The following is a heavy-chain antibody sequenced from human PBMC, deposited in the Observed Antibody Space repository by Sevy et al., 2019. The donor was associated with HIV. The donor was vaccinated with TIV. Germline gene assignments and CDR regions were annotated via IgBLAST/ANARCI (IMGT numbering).Heavy chain of an antibody. J-gene: IGHJ4*02. CDR2: INQDGSEK. D-gene: IGHD3-10*01. V-gene: IGHV3-7*01. CDR1: GFTFSKYW. Sequence: GGSLRLSCAASGFTFSKYWMSWDRQAPGKGLEWVANINQDGSEKYYVDSVKGRFTNSRDNGKNSLYLQMNSLRAEDTAVYYCARETGSSHFDYWGQGTLVTVSS. CDR3: ARETGSSHFDY.